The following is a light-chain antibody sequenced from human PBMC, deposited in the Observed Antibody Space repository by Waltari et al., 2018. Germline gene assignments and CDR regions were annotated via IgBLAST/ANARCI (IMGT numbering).Light chain of an antibody. CDR2: WAS. J-gene: IGKJ1*01. V-gene: IGKV4-1*01. Sequence: DIVMTQSPDFLAVSLGERATINCKSSQTVLHSSTNNNYLAWYQQKPGQPPKLLIYWASTRGSGVPDRFSGSGSGTDFTLTISSLQAEDVAVYSCQQYVTTPWTFGQGTKVEI. CDR3: QQYVTTPWT. CDR1: QTVLHSSTNNNY.